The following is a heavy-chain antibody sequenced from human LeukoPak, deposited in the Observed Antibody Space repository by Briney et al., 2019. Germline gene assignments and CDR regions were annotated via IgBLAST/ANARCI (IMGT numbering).Heavy chain of an antibody. CDR2: INHSGST. J-gene: IGHJ4*02. V-gene: IGHV4-34*01. CDR1: GGSFSGYY. Sequence: SATLSITCAVYGGSFSGYYWSWIRQPTGKGLEWIGEINHSGSTNYNPSLKSRVTISVDTSKNQFSLKLSSVTAADTAVYYCARGLNAIAAAGTGISFDYWGQGTLVTVSS. CDR3: ARGLNAIAAAGTGISFDY. D-gene: IGHD6-13*01.